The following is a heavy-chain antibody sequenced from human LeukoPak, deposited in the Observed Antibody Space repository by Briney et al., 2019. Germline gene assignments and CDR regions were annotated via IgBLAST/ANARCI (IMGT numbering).Heavy chain of an antibody. Sequence: SETLSLTCSVYGGSFSGFYWNWIRQPPGKGLEWIGEINHSGSTHYSPSLKSRLSISVDPSKNLFSLKLSSVTAADTAVYYCARGGGYCTNNVCPPWFDPWGQGALVTVSS. V-gene: IGHV4-34*01. D-gene: IGHD2-8*01. CDR3: ARGGGYCTNNVCPPWFDP. J-gene: IGHJ5*02. CDR2: INHSGST. CDR1: GGSFSGFY.